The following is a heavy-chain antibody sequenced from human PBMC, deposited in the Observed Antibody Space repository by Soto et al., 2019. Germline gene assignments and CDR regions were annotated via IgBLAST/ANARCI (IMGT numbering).Heavy chain of an antibody. Sequence: SETLSLTCTVSGGSISSYYWSWIRQPPGKGLEWIGDVYNSGRSNYNPSLKSRVTISIDPSKNQFSLKLSSVTAADTAVYYCAGQKSSSPFFDYWGQGTLVTVSS. D-gene: IGHD6-6*01. CDR2: VYNSGRS. J-gene: IGHJ4*02. V-gene: IGHV4-59*01. CDR1: GGSISSYY. CDR3: AGQKSSSPFFDY.